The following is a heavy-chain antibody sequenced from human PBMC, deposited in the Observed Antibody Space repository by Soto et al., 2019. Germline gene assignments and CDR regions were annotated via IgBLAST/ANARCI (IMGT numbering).Heavy chain of an antibody. Sequence: GASVKVSCKASGYTFTSYDINWVRQATGQGLEWMGWMNPNSGNTGYAQKFQGRVTMTRNTSISTAYMELSSLRSEDTAVYYCARRHCSSTSCFGDNWFDPWGQGTLVTVSS. CDR2: MNPNSGNT. CDR3: ARRHCSSTSCFGDNWFDP. J-gene: IGHJ5*02. D-gene: IGHD2-2*01. V-gene: IGHV1-8*01. CDR1: GYTFTSYD.